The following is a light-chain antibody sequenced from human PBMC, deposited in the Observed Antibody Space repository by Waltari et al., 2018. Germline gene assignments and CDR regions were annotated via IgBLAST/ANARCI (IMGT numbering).Light chain of an antibody. CDR1: NSAIGPASD. Sequence: SVLTQPPFVSGAPGQRVTISCSGSNSAIGPASDVHWYQQLPGTAPKLLIYDTVRRPSGVSDRFSGSKSGTAASLDITGLQPEDDAVYYCQSSDSSLTGSEVFGPGTKVTVL. J-gene: IGLJ1*01. CDR3: QSSDSSLTGSEV. V-gene: IGLV1-40*01. CDR2: DTV.